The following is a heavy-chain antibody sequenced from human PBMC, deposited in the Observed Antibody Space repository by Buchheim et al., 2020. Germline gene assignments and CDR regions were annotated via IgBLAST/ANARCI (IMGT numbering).Heavy chain of an antibody. D-gene: IGHD4-17*01. J-gene: IGHJ6*02. CDR1: GGSISSXNW. CDR2: IYHSGRT. V-gene: IGHV4-4*02. CDR3: ARFSATVTTTEYYYYGMDV. Sequence: QVQLQESGPGLVKPSGTLSLTCAVSGGSISSXNWWSWVRQPPGKGLEWIGEIYHSGRTNYNTSLKSRVXLSVDKSKNQFLLKLSSVTAADTAVYYCARFSATVTTTEYYYYGMDVWGQGTT.